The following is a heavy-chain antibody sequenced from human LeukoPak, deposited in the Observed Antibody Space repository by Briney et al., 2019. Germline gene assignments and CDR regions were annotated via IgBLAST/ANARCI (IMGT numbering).Heavy chain of an antibody. CDR1: GGSISSYY. J-gene: IGHJ5*02. CDR3: ARGYSGSGTYWLDP. V-gene: IGHV4-59*08. CDR2: VYYSGNT. Sequence: SETLSLTCTVSGGSISSYYWGWIRQPPGKGLEWLGNVYYSGNTNYNPSLKSRLTISVDLSKNQFSLKLSPVTAADTAVYYCARGYSGSGTYWLDPWGQGTLVTVSS. D-gene: IGHD3-10*01.